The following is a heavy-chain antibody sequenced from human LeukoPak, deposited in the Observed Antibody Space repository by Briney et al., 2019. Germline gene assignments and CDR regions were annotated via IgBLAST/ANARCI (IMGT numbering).Heavy chain of an antibody. Sequence: GGSLRLSCAASGFTISSYAMHWVRQAPGKGLEYVSAISGDGGTTYYANSVKGRFTTSRDSSKNTLYLQMGSLRPEDMAVYYCARAPAYCSGDCCDYWGKGTLVTVSS. CDR3: ARAPAYCSGDCCDY. D-gene: IGHD2-15*01. CDR2: ISGDGGTT. CDR1: GFTISSYA. V-gene: IGHV3-64*01. J-gene: IGHJ4*02.